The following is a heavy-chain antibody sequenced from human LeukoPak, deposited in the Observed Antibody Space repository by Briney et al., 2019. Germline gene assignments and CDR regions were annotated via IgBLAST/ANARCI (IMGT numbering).Heavy chain of an antibody. Sequence: GGSLRVSCAVSGFTFSNYAMSWVRQAPGKGLEWVSSISSSSYYIYYPDSVKGRFTISRDNAKNSLYLQMNSLRAEDTAVYYCAREVNDYDAFDIWGQGTMVTVSS. CDR3: AREVNDYDAFDI. V-gene: IGHV3-21*01. J-gene: IGHJ3*02. CDR2: ISSSSYYI. D-gene: IGHD4-11*01. CDR1: GFTFSNYA.